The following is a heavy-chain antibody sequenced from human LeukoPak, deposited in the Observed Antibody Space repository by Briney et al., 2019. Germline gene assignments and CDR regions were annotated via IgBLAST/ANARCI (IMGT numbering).Heavy chain of an antibody. V-gene: IGHV3-7*03. CDR1: GFTFSSYW. CDR3: ARDGYSGSYYRFYYFFMDI. CDR2: IKQDGSEK. Sequence: QTGGSLRLSCAASGFTFSSYWMSWVRQAPGKGLEWVANIKQDGSEKYYVDSVKGRFTISRDNAKNSLYLQMNSLRGEDTAVYYCARDGYSGSYYRFYYFFMDIWGKGTTVTVSS. D-gene: IGHD1-26*01. J-gene: IGHJ6*03.